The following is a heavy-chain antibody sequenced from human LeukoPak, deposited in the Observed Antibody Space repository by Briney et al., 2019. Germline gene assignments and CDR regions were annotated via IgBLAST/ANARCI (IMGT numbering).Heavy chain of an antibody. D-gene: IGHD6-19*01. J-gene: IGHJ4*02. CDR2: ISSSGDNT. Sequence: GGSLRLSCAASGFTFSNNAMSWVRQAPGKGLEWVSSISSSGDNTHYADSVKGRFTISRDNSKDTLYLQMNTLRAEDTAIYYCARRGWLVNFDYLGQGTLVTVSS. CDR1: GFTFSNNA. CDR3: ARRGWLVNFDY. V-gene: IGHV3-23*01.